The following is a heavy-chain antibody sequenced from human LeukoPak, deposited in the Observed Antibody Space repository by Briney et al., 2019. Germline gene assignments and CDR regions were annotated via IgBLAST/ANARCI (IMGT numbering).Heavy chain of an antibody. CDR3: ARDPPKLRLGELSLGDY. V-gene: IGHV1-18*01. J-gene: IGHJ4*02. Sequence: ASVKVSCKASGYTFTSYGISWVRQAPGQGLEWMGRISAYNGNTNYAQKLQGRVTMTTDTSTSTAYMELRSLRSDDTAVYYCARDPPKLRLGELSLGDYWGQGTLVTVSS. CDR1: GYTFTSYG. D-gene: IGHD3-16*02. CDR2: ISAYNGNT.